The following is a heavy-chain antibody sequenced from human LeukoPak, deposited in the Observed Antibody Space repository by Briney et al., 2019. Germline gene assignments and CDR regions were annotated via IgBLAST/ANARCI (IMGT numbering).Heavy chain of an antibody. CDR3: ARANLGDYYYYMDV. J-gene: IGHJ6*03. CDR2: INPNTGGT. CDR1: GYTFTGYY. Sequence: GASVKVSCKASGYTFTGYYMHWVRQAPGQGLEWMGWINPNTGGTNYAQKFQGRVTMTRDTSISTAYMDLSSLRSDDTAVYYCARANLGDYYYYMDVWGKGTTVTVSS. V-gene: IGHV1-2*02.